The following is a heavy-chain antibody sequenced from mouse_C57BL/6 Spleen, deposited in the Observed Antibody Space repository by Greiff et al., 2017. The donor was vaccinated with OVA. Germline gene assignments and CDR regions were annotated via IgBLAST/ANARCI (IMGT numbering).Heavy chain of an antibody. J-gene: IGHJ3*01. CDR2: IWGVGST. Sequence: QVQLKESGPGLVAPSQSLSITCTVSGFSLTSYGVDWVRQSPGKGLEWLGVIWGVGSTNYNSALKSRLSISKDNSKSQVFLKMNSLQTDDTAMYYCASADYYGRFAYWGQGTLVTVSA. CDR1: GFSLTSYG. V-gene: IGHV2-6*01. D-gene: IGHD1-1*01. CDR3: ASADYYGRFAY.